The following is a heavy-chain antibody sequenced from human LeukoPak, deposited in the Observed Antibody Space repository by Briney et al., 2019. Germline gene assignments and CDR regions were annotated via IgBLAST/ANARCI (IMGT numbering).Heavy chain of an antibody. CDR1: GGSISSYY. CDR3: ATRSAGVAATFDC. V-gene: IGHV4-59*01. Sequence: SETLSLTCSVSGGSISSYYWSWIRQPPGKGLEWIGYISYSGNTNYNPSLKSRVTISVDTSKNQFSLKLSSVTAADTAVYYCATRSAGVAATFDCWGQGALVTVSS. J-gene: IGHJ4*02. D-gene: IGHD2-15*01. CDR2: ISYSGNT.